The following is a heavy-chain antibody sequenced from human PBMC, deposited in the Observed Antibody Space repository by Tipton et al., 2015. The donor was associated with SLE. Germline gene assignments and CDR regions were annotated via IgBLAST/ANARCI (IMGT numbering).Heavy chain of an antibody. J-gene: IGHJ3*02. V-gene: IGHV3-74*01. CDR2: ISGDGTVT. Sequence: SLRLSCAVSGFTFSNYWMHWVRQTPGKGLVWVSRISGDGTVTTSADSVRGRFTISRDNAKNTVYLQMSGLGAEDTAVYYCAREDGADYDFWSGPLYPAFDIWGQGTMVTVSS. CDR3: AREDGADYDFWSGPLYPAFDI. CDR1: GFTFSNYW. D-gene: IGHD3-3*01.